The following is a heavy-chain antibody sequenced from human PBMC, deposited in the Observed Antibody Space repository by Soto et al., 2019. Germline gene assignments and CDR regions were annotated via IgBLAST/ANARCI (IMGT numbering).Heavy chain of an antibody. CDR1: GYTFTTDG. CDR2: ISAYNGNT. Sequence: ASVKVSCKASGYTFTTDGISWVRQAPGRGLEWMGWISAYNGNTNYAQNLQGRVTMTTDTSTSTAYMELRSLRSDDTAVYYCAGFYASGSYPYDYWGQGTLVTVSS. D-gene: IGHD3-10*01. J-gene: IGHJ4*02. CDR3: AGFYASGSYPYDY. V-gene: IGHV1-18*01.